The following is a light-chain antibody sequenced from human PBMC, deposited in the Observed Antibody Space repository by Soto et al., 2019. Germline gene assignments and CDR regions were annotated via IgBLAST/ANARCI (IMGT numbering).Light chain of an antibody. J-gene: IGKJ4*01. Sequence: EIVLTQSPATLSLSPGERATLSCRASQSVGSYLAWFQQKPGQAPKRLIYDASNRATGIPARFSGSGSGTDFTLTISSLEPEDFAVYYCQQRTIWPLTFGGGTKVEIK. CDR3: QQRTIWPLT. V-gene: IGKV3-11*01. CDR1: QSVGSY. CDR2: DAS.